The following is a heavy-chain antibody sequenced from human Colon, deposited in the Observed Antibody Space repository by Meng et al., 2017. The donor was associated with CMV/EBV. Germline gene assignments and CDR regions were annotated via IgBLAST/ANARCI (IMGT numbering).Heavy chain of an antibody. J-gene: IGHJ6*02. Sequence: ASVKVSCKASGYPFINNNFNWVRQATGQGLEWMGWMNPNSGETGFAQKFQGRITMTRDTSISTAYLELSTLKSEDTALYFCAVIVPATDYSYGTDFWGQGTTVTVSS. D-gene: IGHD3-16*02. CDR3: AVIVPATDYSYGTDF. CDR2: MNPNSGET. CDR1: GYPFINNN. V-gene: IGHV1-8*01.